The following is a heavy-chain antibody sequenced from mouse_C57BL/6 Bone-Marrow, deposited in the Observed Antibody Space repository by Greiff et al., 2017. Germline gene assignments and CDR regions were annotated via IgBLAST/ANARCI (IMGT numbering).Heavy chain of an antibody. CDR1: GYAFSSSW. Sequence: VKLQQSGPELVKPGASVKISCKASGYAFSSSWMNWVKQRPGKGLEWIGRIYPGDGDTNYNGKFKGKATLTADKSSSTAYMQLSSLTSEDSAVYFCARAKGHRYYAMDYWGQGTSVTVSS. V-gene: IGHV1-82*01. CDR2: IYPGDGDT. J-gene: IGHJ4*01. CDR3: ARAKGHRYYAMDY.